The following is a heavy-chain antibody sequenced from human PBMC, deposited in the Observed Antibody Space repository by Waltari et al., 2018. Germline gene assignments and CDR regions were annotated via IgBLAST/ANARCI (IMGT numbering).Heavy chain of an antibody. CDR3: ARVNSGTPNWFDP. J-gene: IGHJ5*02. Sequence: EVQLVESGGGLVKPGGSLRRSCPARGFTFGPSPMRWVRPAPGKGPEWVSSISSAGSYKYYADSRKGRFTISRDNARNSVYLQMNSLRVDDTAVYYCARVNSGTPNWFDPWGQGTQVTVSS. CDR1: GFTFGPSP. CDR2: ISSAGSYK. V-gene: IGHV3-21*02. D-gene: IGHD1-26*01.